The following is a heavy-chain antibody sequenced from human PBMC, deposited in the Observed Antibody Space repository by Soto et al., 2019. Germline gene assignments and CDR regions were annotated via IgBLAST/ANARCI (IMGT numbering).Heavy chain of an antibody. V-gene: IGHV1-18*04. J-gene: IGHJ4*02. Sequence: QVQLVQSAAELKKPEASVNVSCMTSGYTFTTYDITWVRQAPGQGLEWMGWINGYSGTTDYAQKFQGRVTMTTDTSRGIAFMELSRLNFDDTAVYFCARKMSGWPKFDWWGQGTLVTVSS. CDR2: INGYSGTT. CDR3: ARKMSGWPKFDW. CDR1: GYTFTTYD. D-gene: IGHD6-19*01.